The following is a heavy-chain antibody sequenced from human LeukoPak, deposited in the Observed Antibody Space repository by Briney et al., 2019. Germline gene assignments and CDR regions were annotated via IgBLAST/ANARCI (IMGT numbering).Heavy chain of an antibody. CDR3: ARDIGDYYYYFYMDV. CDR1: GFTFSDYY. V-gene: IGHV3-11*04. D-gene: IGHD2-15*01. Sequence: PGGSLRLSCAASGFTFSDYYMSWIRQAPGKGLEWVSYISSSGSTIYYADSVKGRFTISRDNAKNSLYLQMNSLRAEDTAVYYCARDIGDYYYYFYMDVWGKGTTVTVSS. CDR2: ISSSGSTI. J-gene: IGHJ6*03.